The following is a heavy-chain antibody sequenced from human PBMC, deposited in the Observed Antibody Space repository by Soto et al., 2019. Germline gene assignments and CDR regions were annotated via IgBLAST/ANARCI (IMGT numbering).Heavy chain of an antibody. CDR1: GFSITHPGMS. J-gene: IGHJ6*02. V-gene: IGHV2-70*13. D-gene: IGHD1-20*01. Sequence: SGPTLVNPTGALTLTCTFSGFSITHPGMSVSWIGQPPGRALEWLALIERDDDDKYYSTSLKTRLTISKDTRKNQVVLTMANMDPADTATYYCARSIRGPRKFNGMDVWGQGTTVTVSS. CDR3: ARSIRGPRKFNGMDV. CDR2: IERDDDDK.